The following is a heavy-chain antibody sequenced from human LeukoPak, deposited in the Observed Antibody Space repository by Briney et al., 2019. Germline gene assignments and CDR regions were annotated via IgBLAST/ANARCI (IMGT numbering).Heavy chain of an antibody. Sequence: GGSLRPSCAASGFTFSSYGMHWVRQAPGKGLEWVAVIWYDGSNKYYADSVKGRFTISRDNSKNTLYLQMNSLRAEDTAVYYCAGGEYDFWSGYYLGGLYWGQGTLVTVSS. V-gene: IGHV3-33*01. D-gene: IGHD3-3*01. CDR3: AGGEYDFWSGYYLGGLY. CDR1: GFTFSSYG. J-gene: IGHJ4*02. CDR2: IWYDGSNK.